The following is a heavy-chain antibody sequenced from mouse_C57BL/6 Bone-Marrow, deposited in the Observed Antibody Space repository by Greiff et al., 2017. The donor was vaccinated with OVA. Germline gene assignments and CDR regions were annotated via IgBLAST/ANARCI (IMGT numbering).Heavy chain of an antibody. D-gene: IGHD1-1*01. V-gene: IGHV5-15*01. Sequence: EVKLVESGGGLVQPGGSLKLSCAASGFTFSDYGMAWVRQAPRQGPEWVAFISNLAYSINYADNVTGRFTFSRAHAKNTLYLEMSSLRSEDTTMYYCARGVYYYGRDPRYFDVWGKGTTVTVSS. CDR2: ISNLAYSI. CDR3: ARGVYYYGRDPRYFDV. CDR1: GFTFSDYG. J-gene: IGHJ1*03.